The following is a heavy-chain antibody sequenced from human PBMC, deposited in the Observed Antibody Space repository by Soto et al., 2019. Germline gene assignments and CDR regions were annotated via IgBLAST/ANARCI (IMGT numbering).Heavy chain of an antibody. D-gene: IGHD6-19*01. Sequence: ASVKVSCKASGYTFTSYCISWVLEAPGEGLEWMGWISAYNGNTNYAQKLQGRVTMTTDTSTSTAYMELRSLRSDDTAVYYCAILIAVDGPNEPLFDYWGQGTLVTVSS. CDR1: GYTFTSYC. CDR3: AILIAVDGPNEPLFDY. J-gene: IGHJ4*02. CDR2: ISAYNGNT. V-gene: IGHV1-18*01.